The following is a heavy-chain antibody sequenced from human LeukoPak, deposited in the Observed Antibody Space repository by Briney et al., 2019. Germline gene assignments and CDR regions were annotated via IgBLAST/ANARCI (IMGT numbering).Heavy chain of an antibody. CDR1: GGSISSYY. CDR3: ARHLHPHNSGSYFFDKYYFDY. D-gene: IGHD1-26*01. V-gene: IGHV4-59*08. J-gene: IGHJ4*02. CDR2: IYYSGST. Sequence: PSETLSLTCAVSGGSISSYYWSWIRQPPGKGLEWIGYIYYSGSTNYNPSLMSRVTISVDTSKNQFSLKLSSVTAADTAVYYCARHLHPHNSGSYFFDKYYFDYWGQGTLVTVSS.